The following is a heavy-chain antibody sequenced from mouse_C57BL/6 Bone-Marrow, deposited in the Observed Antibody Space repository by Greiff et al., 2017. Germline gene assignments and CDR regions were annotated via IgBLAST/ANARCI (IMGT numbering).Heavy chain of an antibody. Sequence: QVQLQQSGAELARPGASVKLSCKASGYTFTSYGISWVKQRTGQGLEWIGEIYPRSGNTYYNEKFKGKATLTADKSSSTAYMELRSLTSDDSAVYYCARKPLGGDYWGQGTSVTVSS. CDR2: IYPRSGNT. D-gene: IGHD3-3*01. J-gene: IGHJ4*01. CDR3: ARKPLGGDY. V-gene: IGHV1-81*01. CDR1: GYTFTSYG.